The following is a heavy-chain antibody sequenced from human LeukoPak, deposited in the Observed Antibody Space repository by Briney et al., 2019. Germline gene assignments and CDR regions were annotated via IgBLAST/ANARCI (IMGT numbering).Heavy chain of an antibody. D-gene: IGHD1-26*01. J-gene: IGHJ6*03. CDR3: ARGSGSYLYYYYYMDV. CDR2: IYYSGST. CDR1: GGSISSYY. V-gene: IGHV4-59*01. Sequence: PSETLSLTCTVSGGSISSYYWSWIRQPPGKGLEWIAYIYYSGSTNYNPSLKSRVTISVDTSKNQFSLKLSSVTAADTAVYYCARGSGSYLYYYYYMDVWGKGTTVTVSS.